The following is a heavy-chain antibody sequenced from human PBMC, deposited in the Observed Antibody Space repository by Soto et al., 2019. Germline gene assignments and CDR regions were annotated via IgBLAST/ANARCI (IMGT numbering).Heavy chain of an antibody. Sequence: QVQLQESGPGLVKPSQTLSLTCTVSGGSISSGGYYWSWIRQHPGKGLEWIGYIYYSGSTYYNPSLKRRVTISVDTSKNQFSLKLSSVTAADTAVYYCARGDRDCGGDCYSGYFQHWGQGTLVTVSS. V-gene: IGHV4-31*03. J-gene: IGHJ1*01. D-gene: IGHD2-21*02. CDR2: IYYSGST. CDR3: ARGDRDCGGDCYSGYFQH. CDR1: GGSISSGGYY.